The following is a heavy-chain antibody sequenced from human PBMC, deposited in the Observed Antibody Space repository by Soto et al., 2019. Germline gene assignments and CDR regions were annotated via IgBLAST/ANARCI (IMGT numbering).Heavy chain of an antibody. CDR1: GGSISSGGYY. V-gene: IGHV4-31*03. CDR3: ARAVVPAAIWGDWFDP. Sequence: SETLSLTCTVSGGSISSGGYYWSWIRQHPGKGLEWIGYIYYSGSTYYNPSLKSRVTISVDTSKNKFSLKLSYVTAADSAVYYCARAVVPAAIWGDWFDPWGQGTLVTVSS. D-gene: IGHD2-2*01. CDR2: IYYSGST. J-gene: IGHJ5*02.